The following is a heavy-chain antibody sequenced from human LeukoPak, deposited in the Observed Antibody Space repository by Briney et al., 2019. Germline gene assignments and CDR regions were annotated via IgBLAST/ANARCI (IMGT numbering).Heavy chain of an antibody. V-gene: IGHV4-61*08. CDR3: ARTGVVATSYFFDY. CDR2: IYYSGSA. CDR1: GDSIRSGGYY. D-gene: IGHD5-12*01. Sequence: PSETLSLTCTVSGDSIRSGGYYWNWIRQHPGKGLEWIGYIYYSGSANYNPSLRSRVTISVDTSKNQFSLKLTSVTAADTAVYYCARTGVVATSYFFDYWGQGTLVTVSS. J-gene: IGHJ4*02.